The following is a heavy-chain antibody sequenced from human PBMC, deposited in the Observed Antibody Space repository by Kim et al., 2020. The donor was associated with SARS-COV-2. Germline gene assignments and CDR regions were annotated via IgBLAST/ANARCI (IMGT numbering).Heavy chain of an antibody. Sequence: GGSLRLSCAASGFTFSNYCMSWVRQAPGQGLEWVSIISGGGEHTYYVDSVKGRFTISRDNSKNTAHLQMNSLRAEDTALYYCAKVICYSSRCDADYGGQGTLVTVSS. V-gene: IGHV3-23*01. CDR1: GFTFSNYC. D-gene: IGHD3-22*01. CDR2: ISGGGEHT. J-gene: IGHJ4*02. CDR3: AKVICYSSRCDADY.